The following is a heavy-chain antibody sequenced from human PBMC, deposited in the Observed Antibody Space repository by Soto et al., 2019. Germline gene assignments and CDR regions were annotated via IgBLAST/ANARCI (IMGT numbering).Heavy chain of an antibody. CDR3: ARRAVGWPTDY. Sequence: EVQLVESGGGLVQPGGSLRLSCVGSGFIFSNYWMSWVRQAPGKGLEWVANIKQDGSEKNYVDSVKGRFTISRDNAKNSLYLQMNSLGAEDTAVYYCARRAVGWPTDYWGQGTLVTVSS. J-gene: IGHJ4*02. D-gene: IGHD6-19*01. V-gene: IGHV3-7*04. CDR1: GFIFSNYW. CDR2: IKQDGSEK.